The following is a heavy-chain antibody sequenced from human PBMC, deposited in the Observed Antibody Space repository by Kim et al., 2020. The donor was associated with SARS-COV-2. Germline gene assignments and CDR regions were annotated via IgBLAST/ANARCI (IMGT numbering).Heavy chain of an antibody. V-gene: IGHV3-43*01. D-gene: IGHD6-19*01. Sequence: DSVKGRFTISRDNSKNSLYLQMNSLRTEDTALYYCAKDISTGIAVAGTDYWGQGTLVTVSS. J-gene: IGHJ4*02. CDR3: AKDISTGIAVAGTDY.